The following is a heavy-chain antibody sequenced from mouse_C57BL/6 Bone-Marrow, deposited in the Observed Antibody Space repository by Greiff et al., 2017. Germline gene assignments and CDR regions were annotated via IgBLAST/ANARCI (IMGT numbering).Heavy chain of an antibody. Sequence: EVQLVESGPELVKPGASVKISCKASGYSFTDYNLNWVKQSTGKSLEWLGVINPNYGTTRYNQKFKGKATLTVDQSSSTAYMQLSSLTSEDSAVYYGARGYDYDYAMDYWGQGTSVTVSS. J-gene: IGHJ4*01. V-gene: IGHV1-39*01. D-gene: IGHD2-4*01. CDR1: GYSFTDYN. CDR2: INPNYGTT. CDR3: ARGYDYDYAMDY.